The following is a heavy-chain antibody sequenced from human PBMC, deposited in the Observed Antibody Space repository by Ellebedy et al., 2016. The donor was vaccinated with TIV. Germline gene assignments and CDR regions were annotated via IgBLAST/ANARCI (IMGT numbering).Heavy chain of an antibody. J-gene: IGHJ2*01. Sequence: GESLKISCAASGFTGSDHYMDWVRQAPGKGLEWVGRPRNKANRYTTEYAASVKGRFTVSRDDSKNSVYLQMNSLKTEDTAVYYCARGNWYCDLWGRGTLVTVSA. CDR2: PRNKANRYTT. CDR3: ARGNWYCDL. CDR1: GFTGSDHY. V-gene: IGHV3-72*01.